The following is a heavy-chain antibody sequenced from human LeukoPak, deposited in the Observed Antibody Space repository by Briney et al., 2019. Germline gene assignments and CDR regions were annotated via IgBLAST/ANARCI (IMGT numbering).Heavy chain of an antibody. V-gene: IGHV3-23*01. D-gene: IGHD3-22*01. J-gene: IGHJ3*02. CDR3: AKTGDSSGYYYDAFDI. CDR1: GFTFSSYA. CDR2: ISGSGGST. Sequence: PGGSLRLSCAASGFTFSSYAMSWVRQAPGKGLEWVSAISGSGGSTYYADSVKGRFTISRDNSKNTLYLQMNSLRAEDTAVYYCAKTGDSSGYYYDAFDIWGQGTMVTVSS.